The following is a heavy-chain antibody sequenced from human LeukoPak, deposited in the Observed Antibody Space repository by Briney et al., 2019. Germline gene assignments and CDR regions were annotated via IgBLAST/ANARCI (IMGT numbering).Heavy chain of an antibody. CDR1: GFTFSSYA. Sequence: GGSLRLSCAASGFTFSSYAMSRVRQAPGKGLEWVSAISGSGGGTYYADSVKGRFTISRDNSKNTLYLQMNSLRAEDTAVYYCAKSGRLGGDAFDIWGQGAMVTVSS. D-gene: IGHD3-16*01. CDR2: ISGSGGGT. CDR3: AKSGRLGGDAFDI. J-gene: IGHJ3*02. V-gene: IGHV3-23*01.